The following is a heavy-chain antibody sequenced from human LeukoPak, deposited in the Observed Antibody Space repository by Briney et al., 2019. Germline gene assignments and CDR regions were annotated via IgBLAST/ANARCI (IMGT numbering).Heavy chain of an antibody. CDR3: ARDSTGGGYSYGLDY. CDR2: TYTSGST. D-gene: IGHD5-18*01. Sequence: SETLSLTCTVSGGSISSGSYYWSWIRQPAGKGLEWIGRTYTSGSTNYNPSLKSRVTISVDTSKNQFSLKLSSVTAADTAVYYCARDSTGGGYSYGLDYWGQGTLATVSS. V-gene: IGHV4-61*02. J-gene: IGHJ4*02. CDR1: GGSISSGSYY.